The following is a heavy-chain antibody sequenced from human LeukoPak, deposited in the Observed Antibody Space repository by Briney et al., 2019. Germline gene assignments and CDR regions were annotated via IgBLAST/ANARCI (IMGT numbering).Heavy chain of an antibody. CDR2: ISYDGSNK. J-gene: IGHJ4*02. CDR1: GFTFSSYA. CDR3: AKDATYYYGSGSPDY. D-gene: IGHD3-10*01. Sequence: GGSLRLSCAASGFTFSSYAMHWVRQAPGKGLEWVAVISYDGSNKYYADSVKGRFTISRDNSKNTLYLQMNSLRAEDTAVYYCAKDATYYYGSGSPDYWGQGTLVTVSS. V-gene: IGHV3-30*04.